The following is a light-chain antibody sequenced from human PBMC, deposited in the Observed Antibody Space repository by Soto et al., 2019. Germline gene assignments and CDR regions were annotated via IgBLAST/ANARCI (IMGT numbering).Light chain of an antibody. CDR2: GNS. V-gene: IGLV1-40*01. Sequence: SVLTQPPSVSGAPGQRVTIFCTGSSSNIGAGYDVHWYQQLPGTAPKLLIYGNSNRPSGVPDRFSGSKSGTSASLAITGLQAEEVFDDYYTTYNSSLTRNVFG. J-gene: IGLJ2*01. CDR1: SSNIGAGYD. CDR3: TTYNSSLTRNV.